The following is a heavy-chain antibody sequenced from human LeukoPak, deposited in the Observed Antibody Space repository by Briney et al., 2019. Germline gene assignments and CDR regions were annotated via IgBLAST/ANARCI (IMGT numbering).Heavy chain of an antibody. CDR2: IYSGDTT. V-gene: IGHV3-66*01. D-gene: IGHD3-10*01. J-gene: IGHJ5*02. Sequence: GGSLRLSCAASGFSVSDNYMTWVRQAPGKGLEWVSVIYSGDTTYYADSVKGRFTISRDNSKNTLNLQMNRLRTEDTAVYYCARRSMVRGVSNWFDPWGQGTLVTVSS. CDR3: ARRSMVRGVSNWFDP. CDR1: GFSVSDNY.